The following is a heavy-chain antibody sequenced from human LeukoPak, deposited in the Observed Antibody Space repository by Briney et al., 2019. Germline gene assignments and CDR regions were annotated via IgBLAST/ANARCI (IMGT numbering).Heavy chain of an antibody. CDR2: ISGRGSSI. CDR3: ARGSRFGVVGRDAFDI. J-gene: IGHJ3*02. D-gene: IGHD3-3*01. V-gene: IGHV3-48*03. Sequence: GGSLRLSCVGSGYTFSDFEMNWVRQAPGKGLEWVAYISGRGSSIYYLDSVKGRFTISRDNAKNSLYLQVNSLRAEDTAVYYCARGSRFGVVGRDAFDIWGQGTVVTVSS. CDR1: GYTFSDFE.